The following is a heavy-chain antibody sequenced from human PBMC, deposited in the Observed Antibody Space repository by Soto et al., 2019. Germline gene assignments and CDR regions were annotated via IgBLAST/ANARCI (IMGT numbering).Heavy chain of an antibody. CDR2: INHSGST. CDR1: GGSFSGYY. CDR3: SSSPRTQGCGSWYYYYYMDG. J-gene: IGHJ6*03. V-gene: IGHV4-34*01. D-gene: IGHD2-15*01. Sequence: SETLSLTCAVYGGSFSGYYWSWIRQPPGKGLEWIGEINHSGSTNYNPSLKSRVTISVDTSKNQFSLKLSSVTAADTAVYFFSSSPRTQGCGSWYYYYYMDGWGKGTTVTVSS.